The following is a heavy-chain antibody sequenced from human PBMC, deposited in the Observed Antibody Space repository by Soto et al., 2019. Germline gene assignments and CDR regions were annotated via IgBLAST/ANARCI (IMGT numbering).Heavy chain of an antibody. CDR2: IYDSGTT. Sequence: SETLSLTCSVSGDSVSTYYWTWIRQPPGKGLEWIGYIYDSGTTNYNPSLKSRVAISVDTSKNQFSLKLSSVTAADTAIYYCARSFTYGAQRFDYWGQGALVTVSS. V-gene: IGHV4-59*02. CDR3: ARSFTYGAQRFDY. J-gene: IGHJ4*02. D-gene: IGHD3-10*01. CDR1: GDSVSTYY.